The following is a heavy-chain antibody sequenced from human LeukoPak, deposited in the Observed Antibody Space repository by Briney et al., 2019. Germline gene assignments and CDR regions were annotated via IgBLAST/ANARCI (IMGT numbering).Heavy chain of an antibody. CDR2: ISYDGSNK. CDR3: AKGSRAGLRYPLDY. CDR1: GFTFSSYG. D-gene: IGHD3/OR15-3a*01. V-gene: IGHV3-30*18. J-gene: IGHJ4*02. Sequence: GGSLRLSCAASGFTFSSYGMHWVRQAPGKGLEWVAVISYDGSNKYYADSVKGRFTISRDNSKNTLYLQMNSLRAEDTAVYYCAKGSRAGLRYPLDYWGQGTLVTVSS.